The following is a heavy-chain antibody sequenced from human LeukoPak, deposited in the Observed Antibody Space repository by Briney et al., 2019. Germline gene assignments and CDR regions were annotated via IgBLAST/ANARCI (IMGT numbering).Heavy chain of an antibody. J-gene: IGHJ4*02. CDR1: GGSISSGDYY. CDR3: ARAHYFGSGSYFDY. CDR2: INYSGST. V-gene: IGHV4-30-4*08. D-gene: IGHD3-10*01. Sequence: MPSETLSLTCTVSGGSISSGDYYWSWIRQPPGKGLEWIGYINYSGSTYYNPSLKSRVSISVDTSKNRFSLNLNSVTAADTAVYFCARAHYFGSGSYFDYWGQGTLVAVSS.